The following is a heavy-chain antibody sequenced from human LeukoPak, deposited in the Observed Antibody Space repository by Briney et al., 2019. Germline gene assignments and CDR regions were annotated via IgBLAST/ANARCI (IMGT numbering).Heavy chain of an antibody. Sequence: ASVKVSCKASGYTFTGYYMHWVRQAPGQGPEWMGWINPNSGGTNYAQKFQGRVTMTRVTSISTAYMELSRLRSDDTAVYYCARTTIFGVVTPDYWGQGTLVTVSS. CDR3: ARTTIFGVVTPDY. CDR2: INPNSGGT. CDR1: GYTFTGYY. V-gene: IGHV1-2*02. J-gene: IGHJ4*02. D-gene: IGHD3-3*01.